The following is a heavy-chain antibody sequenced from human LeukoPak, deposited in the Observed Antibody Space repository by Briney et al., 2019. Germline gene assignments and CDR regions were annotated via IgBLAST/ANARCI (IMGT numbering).Heavy chain of an antibody. Sequence: SETLSLTCAVYGESFSGYYWSWIRQPPGKGLEWIGRISTTGSTNYNPSLESRVTISVDTSKNQFSLRLSSVTAADTALYYCARNNYGFNNAFDIWGQGTMVTVSS. D-gene: IGHD5-18*01. CDR1: GESFSGYY. CDR2: ISTTGST. V-gene: IGHV4-4*08. CDR3: ARNNYGFNNAFDI. J-gene: IGHJ3*02.